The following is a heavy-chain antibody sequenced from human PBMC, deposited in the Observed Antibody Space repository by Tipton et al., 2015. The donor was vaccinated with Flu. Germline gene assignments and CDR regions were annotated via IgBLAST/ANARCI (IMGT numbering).Heavy chain of an antibody. V-gene: IGHV4-31*02. J-gene: IGHJ4*02. D-gene: IGHD6-13*01. CDR3: ARIAAAGFDS. CDR1: GGSISSGGYY. CDR2: IYYSGST. Sequence: LRLSCTVSGGSISSGGYYWSWIRQHPGKGLEWIGYIYYSGSTYYNPSLKSRVTISVDTSKNQFSLKLSSVTAADTAVYYCARIAAAGFDSWGQGPLVTVPS.